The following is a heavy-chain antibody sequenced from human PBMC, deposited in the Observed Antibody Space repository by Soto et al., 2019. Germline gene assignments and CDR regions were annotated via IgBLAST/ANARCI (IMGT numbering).Heavy chain of an antibody. CDR3: ARESSGWYVYAY. Sequence: ASVKVSCKASGYTFTSYGISWVRQAPGQGLEWMGWISTYNGNTNYAQKLQGRVTMTTDTSTSTAYMELRSLRSDDTAVYYCARESSGWYVYAYWGQGTLVTVSS. V-gene: IGHV1-18*01. CDR2: ISTYNGNT. D-gene: IGHD6-19*01. CDR1: GYTFTSYG. J-gene: IGHJ4*02.